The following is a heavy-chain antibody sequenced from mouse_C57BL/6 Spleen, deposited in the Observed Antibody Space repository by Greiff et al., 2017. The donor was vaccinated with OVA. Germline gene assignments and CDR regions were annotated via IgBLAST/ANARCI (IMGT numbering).Heavy chain of an antibody. V-gene: IGHV1-82*01. CDR3: ARALLTGTDFDV. CDR2: IYPGDGDT. CDR1: GYAFSSSW. D-gene: IGHD4-1*01. J-gene: IGHJ1*03. Sequence: QVQLQQSGPELVKPGASVKISCKASGYAFSSSWMNWVKQRPGKGLEWIGRIYPGDGDTNYNGTFKGKATLTADKSSSTAYMQLSSLTSEDSAVYFCARALLTGTDFDVWGTGTTVTVSS.